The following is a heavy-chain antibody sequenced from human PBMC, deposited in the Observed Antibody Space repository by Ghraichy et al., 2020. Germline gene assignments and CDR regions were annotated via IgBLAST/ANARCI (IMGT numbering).Heavy chain of an antibody. D-gene: IGHD5-24*01. CDR3: ARGMRDTGYSPCES. Sequence: SQTLSLTCTVSVGSLSAYYWSWIRLSPGKGLEWIGYIYYSGFTKYNPSLESRVSLSMYMSKSQFSLELHSVTAADTALYFCARGMRDTGYSPCESWGQGTLVTVSS. CDR2: IYYSGFT. J-gene: IGHJ5*02. CDR1: VGSLSAYY. V-gene: IGHV4-59*01.